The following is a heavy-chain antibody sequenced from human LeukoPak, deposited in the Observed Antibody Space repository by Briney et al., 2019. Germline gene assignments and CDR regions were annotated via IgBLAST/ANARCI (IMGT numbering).Heavy chain of an antibody. CDR3: ARVLPDSSGYYKWFDP. J-gene: IGHJ5*02. V-gene: IGHV4-59*01. D-gene: IGHD3-22*01. Sequence: SETLSLTCTVSGGSINNYYWSWIRQPPGKGLEWIGYIYYSGSTNYNPSLKSRVTISVDTSKNQFSLKLNSVTAADTAVYYCARVLPDSSGYYKWFDPWGQGTLVTVSS. CDR1: GGSINNYY. CDR2: IYYSGST.